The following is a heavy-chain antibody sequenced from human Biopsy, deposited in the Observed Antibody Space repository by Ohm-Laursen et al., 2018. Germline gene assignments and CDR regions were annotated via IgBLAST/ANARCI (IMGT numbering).Heavy chain of an antibody. V-gene: IGHV1-46*01. CDR1: RYTFTTYY. CDR2: INPGGNST. Sequence: ASVKVSCKASRYTFTTYYIHWVRQAPGQGLEWMGIINPGGNSTAYTQNFQGRVTMTRDTSTTTVYMELSSLRSEDTAVYYCVLASFDYWGQGTLVTVPS. CDR3: VLASFDY. J-gene: IGHJ4*02.